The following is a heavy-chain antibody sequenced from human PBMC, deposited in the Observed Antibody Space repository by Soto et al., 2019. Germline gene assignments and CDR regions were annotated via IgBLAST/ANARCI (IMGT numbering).Heavy chain of an antibody. CDR1: GYTFTSYG. D-gene: IGHD4-17*01. Sequence: ASVKVSCKGAGYTFTSYGSSWVRQAPGQGLEWMGWISAYNGNTNYAQKLQGRVTMTTDTSTSTAYMELRSLRSDDTAVYYCARDLSYGDYVCDYWGQGTLVTVSS. CDR3: ARDLSYGDYVCDY. CDR2: ISAYNGNT. J-gene: IGHJ4*02. V-gene: IGHV1-18*01.